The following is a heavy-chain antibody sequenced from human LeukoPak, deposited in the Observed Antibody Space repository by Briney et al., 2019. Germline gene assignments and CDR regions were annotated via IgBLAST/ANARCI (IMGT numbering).Heavy chain of an antibody. CDR3: AIYLGGAFDI. D-gene: IGHD2-2*02. J-gene: IGHJ3*02. CDR2: IYHSGST. Sequence: SETLSLTCTVPGGSISSYYWSWIRQPPGKGLEWIGYIYHSGSTYYNPSLKSRVTISVDRSKNQFSLKLSSVTAADTAVYYCAIYLGGAFDIWGQGTMVTVSS. CDR1: GGSISSYY. V-gene: IGHV4-59*04.